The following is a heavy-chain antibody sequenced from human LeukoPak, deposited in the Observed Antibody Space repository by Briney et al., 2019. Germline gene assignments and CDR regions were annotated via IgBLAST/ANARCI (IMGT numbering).Heavy chain of an antibody. CDR3: ARDRVLDYYDSSGYDY. Sequence: GGSLRLSCAASGFTFSSYGMKWVRQAPGKGLEWVSSISSSSSYIYYADSVKGRFTISRDNAKNSLYLQMNSLRAEDTAVYYCARDRVLDYYDSSGYDYWGQGTLVTVSS. D-gene: IGHD3-22*01. CDR2: ISSSSSYI. J-gene: IGHJ4*02. V-gene: IGHV3-21*01. CDR1: GFTFSSYG.